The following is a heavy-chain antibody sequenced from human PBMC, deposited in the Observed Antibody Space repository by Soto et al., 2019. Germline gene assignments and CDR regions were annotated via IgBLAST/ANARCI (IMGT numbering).Heavy chain of an antibody. CDR1: GVTFSSYA. D-gene: IGHD3-3*01. J-gene: IGHJ6*02. CDR3: ARDLTPNAYYDFWSGYYSPEDYYGMDV. CDR2: IIPIFGTA. Sequence: ASVKVSCKASGVTFSSYAISWVRQAPGQGLEWMGGIIPIFGTANYAQKFQGRVTITADESTSTAYMELSSLRSEDTAVYYCARDLTPNAYYDFWSGYYSPEDYYGMDVWGQGTTVTVSS. V-gene: IGHV1-69*13.